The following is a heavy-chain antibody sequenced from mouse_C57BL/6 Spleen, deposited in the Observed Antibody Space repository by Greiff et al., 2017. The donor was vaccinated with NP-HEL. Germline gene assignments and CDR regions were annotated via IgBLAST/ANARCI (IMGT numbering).Heavy chain of an antibody. CDR2: IYPSDSET. Sequence: VQLQQPGAELVRPGSSVKLSCKASGYTFTSYWMDWVKQRPGQGLEWIGNIYPSDSETHYNQKFKDKATLTVDKSSSTAYMQLSSLTSEDSAVYYCANVDHFDVWGTGTTVTVSS. CDR1: GYTFTSYW. CDR3: ANVDHFDV. J-gene: IGHJ1*03. V-gene: IGHV1-61*01.